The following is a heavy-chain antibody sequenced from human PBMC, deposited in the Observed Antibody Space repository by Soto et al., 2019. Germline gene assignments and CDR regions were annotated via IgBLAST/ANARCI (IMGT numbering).Heavy chain of an antibody. CDR2: ISGSGGST. Sequence: HPGGSLRLSCAASGFTFSSYAMSWVRQAPGKGLEWVSAISGSGGSTYYADSVKGRFTISRDNSKNTLYLQMNSLRAEDTAVYYCAKPKAAARVPFDYWGQGTLVTVSS. V-gene: IGHV3-23*01. J-gene: IGHJ4*02. CDR1: GFTFSSYA. CDR3: AKPKAAARVPFDY. D-gene: IGHD6-13*01.